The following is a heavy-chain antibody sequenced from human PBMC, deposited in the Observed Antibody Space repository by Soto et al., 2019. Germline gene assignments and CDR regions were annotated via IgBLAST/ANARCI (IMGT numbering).Heavy chain of an antibody. Sequence: ASETLSLTCTVSGGSISSNYWTWIRQPPGKGLEWIWYVYNSGSTNYNPSLKSRVTISEYTSKSQFSLKVNSMTAADTAVYYCARYRREAVAGYTLDNWGQGILVTVSS. J-gene: IGHJ4*02. CDR1: GGSISSNY. V-gene: IGHV4-59*12. D-gene: IGHD6-13*01. CDR3: ARYRREAVAGYTLDN. CDR2: VYNSGST.